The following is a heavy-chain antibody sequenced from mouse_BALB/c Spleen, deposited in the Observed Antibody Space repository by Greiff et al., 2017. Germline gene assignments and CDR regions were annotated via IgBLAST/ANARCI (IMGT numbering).Heavy chain of an antibody. CDR1: GYSFTSYW. CDR2: IDPSDSET. CDR3: ARWDDGYLYAMDY. D-gene: IGHD2-3*01. J-gene: IGHJ4*01. V-gene: IGHV1S126*01. Sequence: QGQLKQSGPQLVRPGASVKISCKASGYSFTSYWMHWVKQRPGQGLEWIGMIDPSDSETRLNQKFKDKATLTVDKSSSTAYMQLSSPTSEDSAVYYCARWDDGYLYAMDYWGQGTSVTVSS.